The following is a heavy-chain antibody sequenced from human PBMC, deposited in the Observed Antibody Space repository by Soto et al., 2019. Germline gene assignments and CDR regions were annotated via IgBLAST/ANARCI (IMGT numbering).Heavy chain of an antibody. D-gene: IGHD3-22*01. V-gene: IGHV3-7*04. CDR2: IKQDGSQK. Sequence: EVQLEDSGGGLVQPGGSLRLSCAASGFTFSNYWMSWVRQAPGKGLEWVANIKQDGSQKWYVDSVKGRFTISRDNAKKSLFLQMNSLRVEDTAVYYCARGDYHDSSGPFSDAFDVWGQGTMVTVSS. CDR1: GFTFSNYW. CDR3: ARGDYHDSSGPFSDAFDV. J-gene: IGHJ3*01.